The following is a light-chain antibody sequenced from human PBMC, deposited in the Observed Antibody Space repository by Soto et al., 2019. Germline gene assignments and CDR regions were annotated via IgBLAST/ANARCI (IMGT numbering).Light chain of an antibody. Sequence: DIVMTQSPVTLSVSPGDRATLSCRASQSVGHNLAWFQQKPGQAPRLLIYGASVQDTGIPDRCSGSGFGTEFTLTISSLQSEDLAVYFCQQYSHWPRTFGQGTKV. CDR1: QSVGHN. CDR2: GAS. V-gene: IGKV3-15*01. J-gene: IGKJ1*01. CDR3: QQYSHWPRT.